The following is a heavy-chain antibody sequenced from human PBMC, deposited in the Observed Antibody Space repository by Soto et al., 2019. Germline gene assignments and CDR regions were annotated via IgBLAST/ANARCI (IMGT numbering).Heavy chain of an antibody. Sequence: QVQLQESGPGLVKPSETLSLTCTVSGGSISSYYWSWIRQPPGKGLEWIGYIYYSGSTNYNPSLKSRVTISVDTSKNQFTLKLSSVTAADTAVYYCARVGIVGANHYWGQGTLVTVSS. J-gene: IGHJ4*02. CDR1: GGSISSYY. V-gene: IGHV4-59*01. D-gene: IGHD1-26*01. CDR2: IYYSGST. CDR3: ARVGIVGANHY.